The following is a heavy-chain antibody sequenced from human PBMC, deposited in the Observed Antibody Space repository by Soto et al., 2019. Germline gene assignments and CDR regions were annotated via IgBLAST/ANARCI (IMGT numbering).Heavy chain of an antibody. CDR1: RGSITTANW. V-gene: IGHV4-4*02. Sequence: QVPLQESGPRLVRPSGTLSLTCKVSRGSITTANWWNWVRQPPGRGLEWIGEIYHSGSTNYNLSLTSRVILSVDKSKNQCSLTVGSVADADTAIYYCAGRGGGVVRAATTPFDSWGKGILVTVSS. D-gene: IGHD2-15*01. J-gene: IGHJ4*02. CDR2: IYHSGST. CDR3: AGRGGGVVRAATTPFDS.